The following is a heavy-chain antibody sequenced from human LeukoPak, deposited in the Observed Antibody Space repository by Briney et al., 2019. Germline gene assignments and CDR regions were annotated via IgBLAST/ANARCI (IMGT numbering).Heavy chain of an antibody. Sequence: GGSLRLSCAASGFTFNSYAMSWVRQAPGKGLEWVSGIGVRGESTYYADSVKGRFTISRDNSKNTLYLQMNSLRAEDTAAYYCAKERAMGGIRFENWGQGTLVTVSS. CDR1: GFTFNSYA. CDR3: AKERAMGGIRFEN. V-gene: IGHV3-23*01. D-gene: IGHD5-18*01. J-gene: IGHJ4*02. CDR2: IGVRGEST.